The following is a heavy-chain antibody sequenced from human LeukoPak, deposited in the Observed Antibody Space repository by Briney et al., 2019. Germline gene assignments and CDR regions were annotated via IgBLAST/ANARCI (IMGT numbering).Heavy chain of an antibody. D-gene: IGHD3-10*01. CDR3: AKVRAMVRGVIIQTYYYYYMDV. CDR1: GFTFSSYA. J-gene: IGHJ6*03. Sequence: QTGGSLRLSCAASGFTFSSYAMHWVRQAPGKGLEWVAVILYDGSDKYYADSVKGRFTISRDNSKNTLYLQMNSLRAEDTAVYYCAKVRAMVRGVIIQTYYYYYMDVWGKGTTVTISS. CDR2: ILYDGSDK. V-gene: IGHV3-30*04.